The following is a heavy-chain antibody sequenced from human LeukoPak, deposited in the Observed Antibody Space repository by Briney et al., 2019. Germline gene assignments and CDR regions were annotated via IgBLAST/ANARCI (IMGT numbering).Heavy chain of an antibody. Sequence: GGSLRLSCAASGFTFSSYAMHWVRQAPGKGLEWVAVISYDGSNKYYADSVKGRFTISRDNSKNTLYLQMNSLRAEDTAVYYCAGSWPHDNGMGVWGQGTTVTVSS. CDR1: GFTFSSYA. CDR3: AGSWPHDNGMGV. D-gene: IGHD6-13*01. J-gene: IGHJ6*02. CDR2: ISYDGSNK. V-gene: IGHV3-30*04.